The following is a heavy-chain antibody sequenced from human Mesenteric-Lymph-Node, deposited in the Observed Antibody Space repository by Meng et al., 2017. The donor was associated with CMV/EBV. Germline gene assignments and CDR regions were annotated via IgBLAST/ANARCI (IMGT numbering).Heavy chain of an antibody. CDR2: ISYDGSNK. V-gene: IGHV3-30*03. CDR1: GFTFSSYG. Sequence: GESLKISCAASGFTFSSYGMHWVRQAPGKGLEWLSVISYDGSNKYYADSVKGRFTISRDNSNNTLYLQMKSLRAEDTAVYHCAREWRGTLDYWGQGSLVTVSS. CDR3: AREWRGTLDY. J-gene: IGHJ4*02. D-gene: IGHD3-16*01.